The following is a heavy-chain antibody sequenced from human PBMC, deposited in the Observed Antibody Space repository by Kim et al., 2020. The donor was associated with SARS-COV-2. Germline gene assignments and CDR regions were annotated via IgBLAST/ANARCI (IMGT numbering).Heavy chain of an antibody. V-gene: IGHV4-34*01. Sequence: SETLSLTCAVYGGSFSGYYWSWIRQPPGKGLEWIGEINHSGSTNYNPSLKSRVTISVDTSKNQFSLKLSSVTAADTAVYYCARASGGLWFGEFLYFDYWGQGTLVTVSS. D-gene: IGHD3-10*01. CDR1: GGSFSGYY. J-gene: IGHJ4*02. CDR2: INHSGST. CDR3: ARASGGLWFGEFLYFDY.